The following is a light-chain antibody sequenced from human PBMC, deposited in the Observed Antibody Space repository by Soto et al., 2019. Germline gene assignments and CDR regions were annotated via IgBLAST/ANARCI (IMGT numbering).Light chain of an antibody. V-gene: IGLV1-40*01. J-gene: IGLJ1*01. CDR1: SSHFGSNFD. Sequence: QSVLTRPPSVSGAPGQRVTSSCTGSSSHFGSNFDVHWYQHHPGKAPRLIIYEVVQRPSGVPDRFSGSKSGNTASLTVSGLQAADEADYFCKSYAGSNTYVFGSGTKVTVL. CDR2: EVV. CDR3: KSYAGSNTYV.